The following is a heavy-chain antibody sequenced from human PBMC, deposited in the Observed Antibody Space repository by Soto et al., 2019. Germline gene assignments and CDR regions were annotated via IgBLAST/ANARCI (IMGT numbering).Heavy chain of an antibody. CDR2: INQDGSRI. CDR3: ARDNIAGI. Sequence: GGSLRLSCTASGLTFESYWMSWVRQSPGRGLEWVANINQDGSRIYYLNSVKGRFTISRDNAKNSLYLQINSLRVDDTAVYYCARDNIAGIWGQGTLVTVS. D-gene: IGHD1-26*01. J-gene: IGHJ4*02. V-gene: IGHV3-7*01. CDR1: GLTFESYW.